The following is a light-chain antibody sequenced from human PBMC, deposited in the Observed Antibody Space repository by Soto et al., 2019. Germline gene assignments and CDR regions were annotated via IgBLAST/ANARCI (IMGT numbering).Light chain of an antibody. J-gene: IGLJ1*01. Sequence: QSVLTQPASVSGSPGQSITISCTGTSSDIGGYNSVSWFQQHPGKAPKLMICDVSNRPSGVSNRFSGSKSGNTASLTISGLQAEDEADYYCSSYTSSNTYVFGTGTKLTVL. CDR2: DVS. V-gene: IGLV2-14*01. CDR1: SSDIGGYNS. CDR3: SSYTSSNTYV.